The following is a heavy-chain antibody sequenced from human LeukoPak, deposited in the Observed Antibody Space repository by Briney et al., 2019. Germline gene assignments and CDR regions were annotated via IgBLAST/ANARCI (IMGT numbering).Heavy chain of an antibody. Sequence: GGSLRLSCAASGFAFSSYWMHWVRQAPGKGLVWVSRIKSDGSSTNYADSVKGRFTISRDNAKNTLYLQMNSLRAEDTAVYYCAKDVPEIYGDYLLDYWGQGTLVTVSS. V-gene: IGHV3-74*01. J-gene: IGHJ4*02. CDR1: GFAFSSYW. D-gene: IGHD4-17*01. CDR3: AKDVPEIYGDYLLDY. CDR2: IKSDGSST.